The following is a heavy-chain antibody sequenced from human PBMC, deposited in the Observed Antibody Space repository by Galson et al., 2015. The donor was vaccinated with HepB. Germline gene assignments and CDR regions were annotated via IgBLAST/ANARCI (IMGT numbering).Heavy chain of an antibody. Sequence: SLRLSCAASGFTVSSNYMSWVRQAPGKGLEWVSDIYSGGSTYYADSVKGRFTISRDNSKSTLYLQMNSLRDEDTAVYYCARASSPHRFDSWGQGTLVTVSS. CDR3: ARASSPHRFDS. CDR2: IYSGGST. V-gene: IGHV3-53*01. CDR1: GFTVSSNY. J-gene: IGHJ4*02.